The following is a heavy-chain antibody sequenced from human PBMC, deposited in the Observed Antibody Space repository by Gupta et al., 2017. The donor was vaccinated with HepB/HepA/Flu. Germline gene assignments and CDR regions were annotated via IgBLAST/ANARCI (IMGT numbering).Heavy chain of an antibody. V-gene: IGHV3-48*03. CDR3: ARASYYDSSGDYSEKTFDY. CDR2: IRTSNNAI. Sequence: EVQLVESGGGLVQPGGSLGLSCAASGFTFRPYELNWVRQAPGKGLEWISYIRTSNNAISYADSVKGRFTISRDNTQNSLYLQMNSLRAEDTAVYYCARASYYDSSGDYSEKTFDYWGQGTLVTVSS. J-gene: IGHJ4*02. CDR1: GFTFRPYE. D-gene: IGHD3-22*01.